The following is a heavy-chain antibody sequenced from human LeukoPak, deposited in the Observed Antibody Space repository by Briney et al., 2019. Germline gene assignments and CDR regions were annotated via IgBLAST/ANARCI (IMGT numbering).Heavy chain of an antibody. Sequence: PGGSLRLSCAASGFTFSSYWMSWVRQAPGKGLEWVANIKQDGSEKYYVDSMKGRFIISRDNAKNSLYLQVNSLRAEDTALYYCARNFGGGDSSGPYYWGQGTLVTVSS. J-gene: IGHJ4*02. V-gene: IGHV3-7*03. CDR3: ARNFGGGDSSGPYY. D-gene: IGHD3-22*01. CDR1: GFTFSSYW. CDR2: IKQDGSEK.